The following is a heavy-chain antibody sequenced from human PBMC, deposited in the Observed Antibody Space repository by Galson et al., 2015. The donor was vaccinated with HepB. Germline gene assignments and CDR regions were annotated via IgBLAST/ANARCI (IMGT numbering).Heavy chain of an antibody. J-gene: IGHJ4*02. CDR2: IGSKANNYAT. Sequence: LRLSCAGSGFTFSGSAMHWVRQASGKGLEWVGRIGSKANNYATAYTTSVKGRFTISRDDSKNTAYLQMNRVRTEDTAVYYCTRLRDLSGYSSSWGQGTLVTVSS. V-gene: IGHV3-73*01. D-gene: IGHD4-11*01. CDR1: GFTFSGSA. CDR3: TRLRDLSGYSSS.